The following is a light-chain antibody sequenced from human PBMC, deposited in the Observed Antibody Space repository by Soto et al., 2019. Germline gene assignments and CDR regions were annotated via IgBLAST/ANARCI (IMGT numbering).Light chain of an antibody. CDR3: QQYYSSSWT. CDR2: WAS. Sequence: DIVMTQSPDSLAVSLGERATIICRSSQSVLYSSDNKNYLAWYQQKPGQPPKLLMYWASTRESGVPDRFSGSGSGTDFTLTISSLQAEDVAVYYCQQYYSSSWTFGQGTKVEIK. CDR1: QSVLYSSDNKNY. V-gene: IGKV4-1*01. J-gene: IGKJ1*01.